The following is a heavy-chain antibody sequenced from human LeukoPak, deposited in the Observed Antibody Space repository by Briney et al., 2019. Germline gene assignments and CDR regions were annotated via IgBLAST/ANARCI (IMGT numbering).Heavy chain of an antibody. J-gene: IGHJ4*02. CDR2: IYSGGST. CDR3: ARGPGYSSAFDY. D-gene: IGHD6-19*01. CDR1: GFTFSSNY. Sequence: PGGSLRLSCAASGFTFSSNYMNWVRQAPGKGLEWVSVIYSGGSTYYADSVKGRFTISRDNSKNTLYLQMNSLRAEDTAVYYCARGPGYSSAFDYWGQGTLVTVSS. V-gene: IGHV3-53*01.